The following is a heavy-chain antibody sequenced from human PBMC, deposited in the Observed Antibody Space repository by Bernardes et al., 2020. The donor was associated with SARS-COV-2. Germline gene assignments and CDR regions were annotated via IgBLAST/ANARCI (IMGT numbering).Heavy chain of an antibody. J-gene: IGHJ4*02. CDR3: AREYTYGFDS. CDR2: ISGSSSYK. Sequence: GGSLRLSCAASGFTFSTYTINWVRQAPGKGLEWVSSISGSSSYKYYADSVRGRFTISRDNSKNSVYLQMNSLRVEDTAVYYCAREYTYGFDSWGQGTLVTVSS. V-gene: IGHV3-21*06. CDR1: GFTFSTYT. D-gene: IGHD5-18*01.